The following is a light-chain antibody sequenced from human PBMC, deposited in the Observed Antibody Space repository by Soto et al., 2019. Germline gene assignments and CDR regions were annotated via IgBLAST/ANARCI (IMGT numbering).Light chain of an antibody. V-gene: IGKV3-11*01. Sequence: EIVLTQSPANLSLSPGERATLSCRASQTVGNYLAWYKQKPGQVPRLLIYNAYNRATGVPVMFSGSGSGTEVTLTICSLEPEDFAVYYCQHRGNWPLPWTFGQGAKVEI. J-gene: IGKJ1*01. CDR2: NAY. CDR1: QTVGNY. CDR3: QHRGNWPLPWT.